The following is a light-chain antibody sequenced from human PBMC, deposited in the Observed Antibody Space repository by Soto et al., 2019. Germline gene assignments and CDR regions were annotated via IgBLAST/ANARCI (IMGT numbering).Light chain of an antibody. CDR1: QSISSG. J-gene: IGKJ2*01. CDR3: QQYNSYPYT. V-gene: IGKV1-5*03. CDR2: KAS. Sequence: DIQMTQSPSTLSASVGDRVTITCRASQSISSGLAWDQQKPQQAPTLLIYKASSLESGVPSRFRGSGSGTECTLSISSLQPDDFATYDCQQYNSYPYTFGQRTKLEI.